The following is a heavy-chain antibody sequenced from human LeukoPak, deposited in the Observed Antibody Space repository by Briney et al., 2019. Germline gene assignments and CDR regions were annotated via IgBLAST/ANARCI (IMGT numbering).Heavy chain of an antibody. D-gene: IGHD6-19*01. Sequence: PGGSLRLSCTASGLTFSTSGFNWVRQAPGKGLEWVASIGPTGSDRYHADSIKGRFTISRDNANNFLYLQMNSLRAEDTAVYYCAGSGWGGYWGQGTLVTVSS. CDR3: AGSGWGGY. CDR2: IGPTGSDR. CDR1: GLTFSTSG. V-gene: IGHV3-21*06. J-gene: IGHJ4*02.